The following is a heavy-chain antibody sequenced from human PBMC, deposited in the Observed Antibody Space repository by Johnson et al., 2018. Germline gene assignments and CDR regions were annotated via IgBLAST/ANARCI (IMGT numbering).Heavy chain of an antibody. CDR3: ASLSVVVGHRVYYYGMDV. CDR1: GYTFTSYD. J-gene: IGHJ6*02. CDR2: MNPNSGNT. V-gene: IGHV1-8*01. D-gene: IGHD6-6*01. Sequence: QVQLVESGAEVKKPGASVKVSCKASGYTFTSYDINWVRQATGQGLEWMGWMNPNSGNTGYAQKFQGRVTMTRNTSISTAYMELSSLRSEDTAVSYCASLSVVVGHRVYYYGMDVWRQGTTGTVSS.